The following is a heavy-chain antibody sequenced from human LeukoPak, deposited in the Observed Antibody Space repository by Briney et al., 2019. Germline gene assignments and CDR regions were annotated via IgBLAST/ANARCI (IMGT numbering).Heavy chain of an antibody. V-gene: IGHV3-48*03. Sequence: PGGSLRLSCVASGFTSTNHEMNWVRQAPGKGLEWVSYITTSGSTIYYADPVKGRFTISRDNAKNSLYLQMNSLRAEDTAVYYCVRDRDIAYLRADFWGQGTLVTVSS. CDR2: ITTSGSTI. J-gene: IGHJ4*02. CDR1: GFTSTNHE. D-gene: IGHD5-12*01. CDR3: VRDRDIAYLRADF.